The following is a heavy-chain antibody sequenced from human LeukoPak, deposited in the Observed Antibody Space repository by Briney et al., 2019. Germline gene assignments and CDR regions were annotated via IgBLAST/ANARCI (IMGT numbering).Heavy chain of an antibody. V-gene: IGHV1-2*02. CDR1: GYTFTDYY. D-gene: IGHD5-12*01. Sequence: EASVKVSCKSSGYTFTDYYVHWVRQAPGQGLEWMGWINPNSGGTNFAQKFQGRVTMTRDTSVSTAYMELSRLRSDDTAVYFCARVQYSGNDFGAFDLWGQGTMVTVSS. J-gene: IGHJ3*01. CDR2: INPNSGGT. CDR3: ARVQYSGNDFGAFDL.